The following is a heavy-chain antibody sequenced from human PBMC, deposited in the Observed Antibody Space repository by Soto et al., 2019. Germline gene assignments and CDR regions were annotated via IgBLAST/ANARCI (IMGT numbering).Heavy chain of an antibody. CDR2: IYYSGST. J-gene: IGHJ4*02. CDR3: AREGIAAAGIPPPVDY. CDR1: GGSISSGGYY. V-gene: IGHV4-31*03. Sequence: QVQLQESGPGLVKPSQTLSLTCTVSGGSISSGGYYWSWIRQHPGKGLEWIGYIYYSGSTYYNPSLKSRVTISVDTSNNQFSLKLSSVTAADTAVYYCAREGIAAAGIPPPVDYWGQGTLVTVSS. D-gene: IGHD6-13*01.